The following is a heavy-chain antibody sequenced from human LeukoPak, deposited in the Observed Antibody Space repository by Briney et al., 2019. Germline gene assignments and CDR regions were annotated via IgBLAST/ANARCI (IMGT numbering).Heavy chain of an antibody. Sequence: GESLRLSCAASGFTFSSYAMHWVRQAPGKGLEWVAVISYDGSNKYYADSVKGRFTISRDNSKNTLYLQMNSLRAEDTAVYYCARDRRGYFDYWGQGTLVTVSS. CDR2: ISYDGSNK. V-gene: IGHV3-30*04. CDR1: GFTFSSYA. J-gene: IGHJ4*02. CDR3: ARDRRGYFDY.